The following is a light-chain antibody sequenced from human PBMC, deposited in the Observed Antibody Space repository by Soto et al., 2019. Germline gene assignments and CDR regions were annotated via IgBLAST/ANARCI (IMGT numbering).Light chain of an antibody. CDR2: GAS. V-gene: IGKV3-20*01. CDR1: QSVSSSY. Sequence: EIGLTQSPGTLSLSPGERATLSCRASQSVSSSYLAWYQQKPGQAPMLLIYGASSRATGIPDRFSGSGSGTDFTLTISRLEPEDFAVYYCQQYGSSPLYTFGQGTKLEIK. J-gene: IGKJ2*01. CDR3: QQYGSSPLYT.